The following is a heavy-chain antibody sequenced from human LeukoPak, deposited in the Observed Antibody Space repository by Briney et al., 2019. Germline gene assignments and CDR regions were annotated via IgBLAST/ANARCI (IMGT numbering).Heavy chain of an antibody. CDR1: GYTFTTYY. CDR2: INPSGGST. Sequence: ASVKVSCKASGYTFTTYYMHWVRQAPGQGLEWMGIINPSGGSTGYAQKLQGRVTMTRDTSTSTVYMELSSLRSEDTAVYYCAAGDLVYDYWGQGTLVTVSS. CDR3: AAGDLVYDY. D-gene: IGHD4-17*01. J-gene: IGHJ4*02. V-gene: IGHV1-46*01.